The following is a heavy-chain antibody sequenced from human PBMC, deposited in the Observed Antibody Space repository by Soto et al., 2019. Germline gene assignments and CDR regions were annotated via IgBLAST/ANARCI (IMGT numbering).Heavy chain of an antibody. V-gene: IGHV1-58*01. Sequence: SVKVSCKASGFTFTSSAVQWVRQARGQRLEWIGWIVVGSGNTNYAQKFQERVTITRDMSTSTAYMELSSLRSEDTAVYYSAADGQWGSSWSPLYYYGMDVWG. CDR2: IVVGSGNT. CDR3: AADGQWGSSWSPLYYYGMDV. D-gene: IGHD6-13*01. J-gene: IGHJ6*02. CDR1: GFTFTSSA.